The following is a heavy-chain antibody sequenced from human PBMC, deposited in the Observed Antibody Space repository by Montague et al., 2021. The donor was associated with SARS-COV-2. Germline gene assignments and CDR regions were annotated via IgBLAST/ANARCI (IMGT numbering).Heavy chain of an antibody. J-gene: IGHJ4*02. D-gene: IGHD3-9*01. Sequence: PALVKPTQTLTLTCTFSGFSLSTPNVGVAWIRQPPGKALEWLAVIYSNGDKRYSPSLQRRLTITKDTSRNQVVVSLTNVDPLDTATYYCAHLIRYYDIFTGIPFDDWGQGTQVTDSS. CDR3: AHLIRYYDIFTGIPFDD. V-gene: IGHV2-5*01. CDR1: GFSLSTPNVG. CDR2: IYSNGDK.